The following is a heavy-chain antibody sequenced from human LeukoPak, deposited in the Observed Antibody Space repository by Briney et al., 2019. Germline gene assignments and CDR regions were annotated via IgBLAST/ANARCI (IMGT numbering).Heavy chain of an antibody. Sequence: SETLSLTCTVSGGSISSYYWSWIRQPPGKGLEWIGYIYYSGSTKYNPSLKSRVTISVDTSKNQFSLKLSSVTAADTAVYYCARRPYYYDSSGYYDAFDIWGQGTMVTVSS. J-gene: IGHJ3*02. CDR3: ARRPYYYDSSGYYDAFDI. D-gene: IGHD3-22*01. V-gene: IGHV4-59*08. CDR1: GGSISSYY. CDR2: IYYSGST.